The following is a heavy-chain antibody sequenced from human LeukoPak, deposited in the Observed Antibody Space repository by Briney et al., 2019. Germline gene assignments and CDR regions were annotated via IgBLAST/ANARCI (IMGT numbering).Heavy chain of an antibody. CDR1: GFTFSSYS. D-gene: IGHD6-19*01. V-gene: IGHV3-48*01. J-gene: IGHJ4*02. CDR3: ANKQWSLTFDY. CDR2: ISSSSSAI. Sequence: GGSLRLSCAASGFTFSSYSMNWVRQAPGKGLEWVSYISSSSSAIYYADSVKGRFTISRDNAKNTLYLQMNSLRAEDTAVYYCANKQWSLTFDYWGQGTLVTVSS.